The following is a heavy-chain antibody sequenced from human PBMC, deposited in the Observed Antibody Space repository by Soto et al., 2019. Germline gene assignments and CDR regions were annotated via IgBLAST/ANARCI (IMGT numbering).Heavy chain of an antibody. Sequence: GESLKISCKGSGYSFTSYWIGWVRQMPGKGLEWMGFIYPGDSDVRYSPSFQGQVTISADKSISTAYLQWRSLKASDTAMYYCARRPRYGEYGNYYYYYAMDVWGQGTTVTVSS. CDR2: IYPGDSDV. CDR3: ARRPRYGEYGNYYYYYAMDV. CDR1: GYSFTSYW. J-gene: IGHJ6*02. D-gene: IGHD4-17*01. V-gene: IGHV5-51*01.